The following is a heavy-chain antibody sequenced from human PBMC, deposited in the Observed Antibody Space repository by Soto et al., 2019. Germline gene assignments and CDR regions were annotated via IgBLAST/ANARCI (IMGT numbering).Heavy chain of an antibody. D-gene: IGHD1-26*01. CDR1: GYSFTGYY. J-gene: IGHJ6*02. CDR3: ARSREGREKRMEEKHSGTVF. Sequence: DSVKVSCKASGYSFTGYYMHWVRQAPGQGLEWMGWINPNSGGTNYAQKFQGWVTMTRDTSISTAYMGLSRLRSDDTAVYYCARSREGREKRMEEKHSGTVFSGPGTTVTVSS. CDR2: INPNSGGT. V-gene: IGHV1-2*04.